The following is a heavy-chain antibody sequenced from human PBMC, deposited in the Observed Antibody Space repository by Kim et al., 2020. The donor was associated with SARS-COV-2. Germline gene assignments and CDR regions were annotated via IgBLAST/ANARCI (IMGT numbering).Heavy chain of an antibody. Sequence: SETLSLTCTVSGGSVSSGSYYWSWIRQPPGKGLEWIGYIYYSGSTNYNPSLKSRVTISVDTSKNQFSLKLSSVTAADTAVYYCARVRLVVVVGGMDVWGQGTTVTVSS. J-gene: IGHJ6*02. CDR3: ARVRLVVVVGGMDV. CDR2: IYYSGST. D-gene: IGHD2-15*01. CDR1: GGSVSSGSYY. V-gene: IGHV4-61*01.